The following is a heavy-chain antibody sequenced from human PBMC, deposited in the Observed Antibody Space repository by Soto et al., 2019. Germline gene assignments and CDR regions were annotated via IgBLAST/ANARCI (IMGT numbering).Heavy chain of an antibody. V-gene: IGHV3-23*01. CDR1: GFTFSSYA. J-gene: IGHJ4*02. D-gene: IGHD3-10*01. CDR2: ISGSGGST. CDR3: AKGSAYGFYGSGIQQPIDY. Sequence: GGSLRLSCAASGFTFSSYAMSWVRQAPGKGLEWVSAISGSGGSTYYADSVKGRFTISRDNSKNTLYLQMNSLRAEDTAVYYCAKGSAYGFYGSGIQQPIDYWGQGTLVTVSS.